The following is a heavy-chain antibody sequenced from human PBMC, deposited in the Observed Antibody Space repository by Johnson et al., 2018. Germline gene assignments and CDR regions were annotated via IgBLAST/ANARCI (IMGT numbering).Heavy chain of an antibody. Sequence: QLVQSGAEVKKPGASVKVSCKASGYTFTSYYMHWVRQAPGQGLEWMGIINPSGGITSYAQKFQGRVTMTRDTSTSTVYMELSSLRSEDTAVYYCAIDLSRNGGPYYYYYGMDVWGQGTTVTVSS. V-gene: IGHV1-46*01. CDR1: GYTFTSYY. D-gene: IGHD3-16*01. CDR2: INPSGGIT. J-gene: IGHJ6*02. CDR3: AIDLSRNGGPYYYYYGMDV.